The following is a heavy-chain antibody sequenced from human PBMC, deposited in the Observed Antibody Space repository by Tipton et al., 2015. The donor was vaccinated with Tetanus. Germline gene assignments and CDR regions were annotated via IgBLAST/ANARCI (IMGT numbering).Heavy chain of an antibody. J-gene: IGHJ4*02. CDR1: GGSINSGTYS. V-gene: IGHV4-39*01. Sequence: PGLVKPSETLSLTCTVSGGSINSGTYSWGWIRQPPGKGLEWIGSVYNSGGTYYNPSLKSRVTISVDTSKNRFSLKLSSVTAADTAVYYCARIYDFWSGYYSDHWGQGTLVTVSS. CDR2: VYNSGGT. CDR3: ARIYDFWSGYYSDH. D-gene: IGHD3-3*01.